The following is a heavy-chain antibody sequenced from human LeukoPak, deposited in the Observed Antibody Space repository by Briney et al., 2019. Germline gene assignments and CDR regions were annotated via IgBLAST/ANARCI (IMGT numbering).Heavy chain of an antibody. CDR3: AKYVSAKGPPYALDV. CDR2: ISASGGST. J-gene: IGHJ6*02. D-gene: IGHD3-10*02. V-gene: IGHV3-23*01. Sequence: GGSLRLSCAASEFTFSNYAMQWVRQAPGNGLEWGSGISASGGSTWYADTVKGRFTISRDTSKNTLYLQMNSLRAEDTAVYYCAKYVSAKGPPYALDVWGQGTTVTVSS. CDR1: EFTFSNYA.